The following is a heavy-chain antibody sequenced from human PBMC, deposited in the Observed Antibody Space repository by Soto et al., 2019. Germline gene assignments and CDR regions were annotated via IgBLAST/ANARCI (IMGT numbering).Heavy chain of an antibody. Sequence: WGSLRLSCAASGFTFISYAMHLFRQAPGKWLEWVAVISYDGNNKYYADSVKGRFPISRDNSKNTLYLQMNSLRAEDTAVYYCARGPSSLTRFDYWGQGTLVTVSS. V-gene: IGHV3-30-3*01. CDR2: ISYDGNNK. CDR1: GFTFISYA. J-gene: IGHJ4*02. D-gene: IGHD2-2*01. CDR3: ARGPSSLTRFDY.